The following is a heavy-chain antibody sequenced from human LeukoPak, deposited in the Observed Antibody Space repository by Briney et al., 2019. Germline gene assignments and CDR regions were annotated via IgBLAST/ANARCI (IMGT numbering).Heavy chain of an antibody. Sequence: ASVKVSCKASVYTFTSYYMHWVRQAPGQGLEWMGIINPSSGSTTYAQRFQGRVTMTRDTSTSTVYMELSSLRSEDTAVYCCARGHCSGGRCYYYYYGMDVWGQGTTVTVSS. CDR3: ARGHCSGGRCYYYYYGMDV. CDR2: INPSSGST. V-gene: IGHV1-46*01. D-gene: IGHD2-15*01. J-gene: IGHJ6*02. CDR1: VYTFTSYY.